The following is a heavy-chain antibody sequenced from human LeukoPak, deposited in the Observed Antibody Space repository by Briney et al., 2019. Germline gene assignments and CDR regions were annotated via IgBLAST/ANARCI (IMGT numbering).Heavy chain of an antibody. CDR2: TIGGNGPA. CDR1: GFGLRTAG. CDR3: TWMATVVTVDI. D-gene: IGHD4-23*01. Sequence: GGPFGFSFPAPGFGLRTAGRGWFRRAPGKGRGWFGRTIGGNGPADYAAPVKGRFTISRDYSKDTMYLHMNSLKTEDTAVYYCTWMATVVTVDIWGQGTLVTVSS. V-gene: IGHV3-15*01. J-gene: IGHJ4*02.